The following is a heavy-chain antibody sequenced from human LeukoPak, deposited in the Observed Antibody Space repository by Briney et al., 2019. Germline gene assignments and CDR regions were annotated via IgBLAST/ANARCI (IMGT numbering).Heavy chain of an antibody. CDR1: GASISSTTYY. V-gene: IGHV4-39*07. D-gene: IGHD5-12*01. J-gene: IGHJ6*03. Sequence: PSETLSLTCTVSGASISSTTYYWGWIRQPPRTGLEWIASIYYSGSTYYNPSLKSRVTISVDTSKNQFSLKLSSVTAADTAVYYCARLSGYGLHYYYHMDVWGKGTTVTVSS. CDR3: ARLSGYGLHYYYHMDV. CDR2: IYYSGST.